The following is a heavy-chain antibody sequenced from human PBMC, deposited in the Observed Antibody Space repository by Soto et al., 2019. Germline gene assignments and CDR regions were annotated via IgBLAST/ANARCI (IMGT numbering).Heavy chain of an antibody. CDR2: INHNGST. J-gene: IGHJ6*02. Sequence: SETLSLTCAVYGGSFSGYYWSWIRQPPGKGLEWIGEINHNGSTNYNPSLKSRVTISVDTSKNQFSLKLSSVTAADTAVYYCARSYYGSGSPEGPYGMDVWGQGTTVTVSS. CDR3: ARSYYGSGSPEGPYGMDV. CDR1: GGSFSGYY. D-gene: IGHD3-10*01. V-gene: IGHV4-34*01.